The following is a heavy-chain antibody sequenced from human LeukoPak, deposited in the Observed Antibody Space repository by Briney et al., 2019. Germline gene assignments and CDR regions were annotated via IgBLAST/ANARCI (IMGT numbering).Heavy chain of an antibody. D-gene: IGHD6-13*01. J-gene: IGHJ4*02. CDR2: IRYDGSSK. Sequence: GGSLRLSCAASGFTFSNYGMHWVRQAPGKGLEWVAFIRYDGSSKYYADSVKGRFTISRDNSQNTLYLQMNSLRVEDTAVYYCAKDRDYSSSWPRYYFDYWGQGTLVTVSS. CDR1: GFTFSNYG. V-gene: IGHV3-30*02. CDR3: AKDRDYSSSWPRYYFDY.